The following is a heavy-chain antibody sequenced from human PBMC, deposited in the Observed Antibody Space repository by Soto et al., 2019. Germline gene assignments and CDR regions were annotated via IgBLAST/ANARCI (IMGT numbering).Heavy chain of an antibody. J-gene: IGHJ6*02. CDR3: AKGSAATHYYYYPLDV. D-gene: IGHD2-15*01. CDR1: GFTFRDYA. CDR2: ISGSGGST. V-gene: IGHV3-23*01. Sequence: PGGSLRLSCTASGFTFRDYAIVFFRHSPFKWLEWVSFISGSGGSTYYADSVKGRFTISRGNSKNTLSLQVHTLRAEDTAIYYCAKGSAATHYYYYPLDVWGQGTTVTVSS.